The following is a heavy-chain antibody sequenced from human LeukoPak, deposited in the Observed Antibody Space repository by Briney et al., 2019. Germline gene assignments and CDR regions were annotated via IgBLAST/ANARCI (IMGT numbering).Heavy chain of an antibody. J-gene: IGHJ4*02. Sequence: SVKVSCKASGGTFSSYAIGWVRQAPGQGLEWMGRIIPILGIANYAQKFQGRVTITADKSTSTAYMELSSLRSEDTAVYYCARDKRWFHFDYWGQGTLVTVSS. CDR2: IIPILGIA. D-gene: IGHD4-23*01. CDR1: GGTFSSYA. CDR3: ARDKRWFHFDY. V-gene: IGHV1-69*04.